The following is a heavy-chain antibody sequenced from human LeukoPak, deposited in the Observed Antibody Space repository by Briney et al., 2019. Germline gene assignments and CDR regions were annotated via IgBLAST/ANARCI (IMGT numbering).Heavy chain of an antibody. V-gene: IGHV3-7*01. CDR2: IKKDGSEK. J-gene: IGHJ4*02. D-gene: IGHD4-17*01. Sequence: GGSLRLSCAASGFTFSIYWMHWVRQAPGKGPEWVADIKKDGSEKYCVDSLKGRFTISRDNAKNSLYLQMNSLRVEDTAVYYCAKEIWPTVTIPGRTYFDYWGQGALVTVSS. CDR3: AKEIWPTVTIPGRTYFDY. CDR1: GFTFSIYW.